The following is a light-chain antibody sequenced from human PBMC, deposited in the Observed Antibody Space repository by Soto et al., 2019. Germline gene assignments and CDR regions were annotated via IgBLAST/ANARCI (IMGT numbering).Light chain of an antibody. CDR3: SSYTTSATGV. CDR1: SSDVGGYNY. CDR2: DVS. Sequence: QSAPTQPASASGSPGQSITISCTGTSSDVGGYNYVSWYQQHPGEAPKLMIYDVSNRPSGVSNRFSGSKSGNTASLTISGLQDEDEADYYCSSYTTSATGVFGTGTKLTVL. V-gene: IGLV2-14*03. J-gene: IGLJ1*01.